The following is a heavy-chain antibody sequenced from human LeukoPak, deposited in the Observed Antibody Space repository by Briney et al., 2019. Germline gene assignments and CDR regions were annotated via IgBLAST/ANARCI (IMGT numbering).Heavy chain of an antibody. V-gene: IGHV3-23*01. CDR1: GFTVSSNY. CDR2: ITDSGGYT. CDR3: ASHVVVTAPYYYGMDV. Sequence: GGSLRLSCAASGFTVSSNYMSWVRQAPGKGLEWVSAITDSGGYTYYADSVRGRFTLSRDNSKNTLYLQMNSLRAEDTAVYYCASHVVVTAPYYYGMDVWGQGTTVTVSS. D-gene: IGHD2-21*02. J-gene: IGHJ6*02.